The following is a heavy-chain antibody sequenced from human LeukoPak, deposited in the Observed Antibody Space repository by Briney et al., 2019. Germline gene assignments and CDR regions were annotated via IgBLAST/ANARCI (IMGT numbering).Heavy chain of an antibody. Sequence: GASVKVSCKASGYTFTSYDINWVRQATGQGLEWMGWMNPNSGNTGYAQKFQGRVTITRNTSISTAYMELSSLRSEDTAVYYCARGSLTEYDWFDPWGQGTLVTVSS. CDR1: GYTFTSYD. V-gene: IGHV1-8*03. CDR3: ARGSLTEYDWFDP. J-gene: IGHJ5*02. D-gene: IGHD1-20*01. CDR2: MNPNSGNT.